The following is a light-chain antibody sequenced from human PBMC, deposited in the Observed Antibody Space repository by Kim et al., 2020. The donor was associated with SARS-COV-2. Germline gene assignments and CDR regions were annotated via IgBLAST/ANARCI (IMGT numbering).Light chain of an antibody. CDR3: QQRYAWPLT. Sequence: EIVLTQSPATLSLSPGERATLSCGASQSVDSFLGWYQQKPGQAPRLLIYDVSKRTTGIPARFSGSGSGTDFTLTISSLEPEDFAVYYCQQRYAWPLTFGGGTKVEI. V-gene: IGKV3-11*01. CDR1: QSVDSF. CDR2: DVS. J-gene: IGKJ4*01.